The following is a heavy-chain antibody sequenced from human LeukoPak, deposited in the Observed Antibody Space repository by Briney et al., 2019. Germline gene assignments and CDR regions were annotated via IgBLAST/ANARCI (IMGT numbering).Heavy chain of an antibody. Sequence: SETLSLTCAVYGGSFSGSSYYWGWIRQPPGKGLEWIGSIYYSGSTYYNPSLKSRVTISVDTSKNQFSLKLSSVTAADTAVYYCASGTGGGNPFDYWGQGTLVTVSS. CDR2: IYYSGST. CDR3: ASGTGGGNPFDY. J-gene: IGHJ4*02. D-gene: IGHD4-23*01. V-gene: IGHV4-39*07. CDR1: GGSFSGSSYY.